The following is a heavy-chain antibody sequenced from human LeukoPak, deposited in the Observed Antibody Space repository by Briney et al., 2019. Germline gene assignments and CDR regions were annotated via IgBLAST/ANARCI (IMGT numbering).Heavy chain of an antibody. CDR2: IYYSGST. V-gene: IGHV4-39*07. J-gene: IGHJ4*02. Sequence: SETLSLTCTVSGGSISSSSYYWGWIRQPPGKGLEWIGSIYYSGSTYYNPSLKSRVTISVDTSKNQFSLKLSSVTAADTAVYYCASSPMVRGVSGYWGQGTLVTVSS. CDR1: GGSISSSSYY. CDR3: ASSPMVRGVSGY. D-gene: IGHD3-10*01.